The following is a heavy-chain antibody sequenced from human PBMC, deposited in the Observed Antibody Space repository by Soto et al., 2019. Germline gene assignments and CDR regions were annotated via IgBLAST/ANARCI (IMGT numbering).Heavy chain of an antibody. CDR3: ARDARTGTHWYFDL. J-gene: IGHJ2*01. Sequence: QVQLVESGGGVVQPGRSLRLSCAASGFTFSSYAMHWVHQAPGKGLEWVAAISHDGTDKHYADSMKGQFTISRDNSKNTLYLQMNSLRTEDTALYYCARDARTGTHWYFDLWGRGTLVTVSS. CDR2: ISHDGTDK. D-gene: IGHD1-7*01. CDR1: GFTFSSYA. V-gene: IGHV3-30-3*01.